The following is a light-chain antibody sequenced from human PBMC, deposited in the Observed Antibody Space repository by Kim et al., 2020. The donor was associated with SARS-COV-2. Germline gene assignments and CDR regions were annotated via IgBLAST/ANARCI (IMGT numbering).Light chain of an antibody. V-gene: IGLV2-11*01. CDR2: DVS. CDR3: CSYAGSPV. J-gene: IGLJ2*01. CDR1: SSDVGGYNY. Sequence: PGQSVTISCTGTSSDVGGYNYVSWYQQHPGKAPKLMIYDVSKRPSGVPDRFSGSKSGNTASLTVSGLQAEDEADYYCCSYAGSPVFGGGTQLTV.